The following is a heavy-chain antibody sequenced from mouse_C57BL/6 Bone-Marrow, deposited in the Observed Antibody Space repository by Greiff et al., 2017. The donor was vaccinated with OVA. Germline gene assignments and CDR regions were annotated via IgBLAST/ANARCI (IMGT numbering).Heavy chain of an antibody. Sequence: QVQLKQSGPGLVQPSQSLSITCTVSGFSLTSYGVHWVRQSPGKGLEWLGVIWSGGSTDYNAAFISRLSISKDNSKSQVFFKMNSLQADDTAIYYCARNCPCYDCLAMDYWGQGTSVTVSS. D-gene: IGHD2-3*01. J-gene: IGHJ4*01. V-gene: IGHV2-2*01. CDR3: ARNCPCYDCLAMDY. CDR1: GFSLTSYG. CDR2: IWSGGST.